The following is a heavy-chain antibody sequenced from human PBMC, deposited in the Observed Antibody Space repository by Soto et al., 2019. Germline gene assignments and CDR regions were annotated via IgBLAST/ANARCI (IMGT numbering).Heavy chain of an antibody. V-gene: IGHV1-2*02. Sequence: ASVKVSCKASGYTFTGYYMHWVRQAPGQGLEWMGWINPNSGGTNYAQKFQGRVTMTRDTSISTAYMELSRLRSDDTAVYYCASPSSGYSYPDYYYGMDVWGQGTTVTVSS. CDR1: GYTFTGYY. J-gene: IGHJ6*02. CDR3: ASPSSGYSYPDYYYGMDV. CDR2: INPNSGGT. D-gene: IGHD5-18*01.